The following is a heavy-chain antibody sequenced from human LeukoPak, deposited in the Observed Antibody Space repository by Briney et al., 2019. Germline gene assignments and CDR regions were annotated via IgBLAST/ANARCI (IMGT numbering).Heavy chain of an antibody. CDR3: ASGLSSIAARNAFDI. V-gene: IGHV3-74*01. J-gene: IGHJ3*02. CDR2: INSDGSST. D-gene: IGHD6-6*01. CDR1: GFTFSSYW. Sequence: GGSLRLSCAASGFTFSSYWMHWVRQASGKGLVWVSRINSDGSSTSYADSVKGRFTISRDNAKNTMYLQMNSLRAEDTAVYYCASGLSSIAARNAFDIWGQGTMVTVSS.